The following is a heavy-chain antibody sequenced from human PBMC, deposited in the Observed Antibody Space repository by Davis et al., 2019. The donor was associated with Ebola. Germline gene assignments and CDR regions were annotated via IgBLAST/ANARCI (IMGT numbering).Heavy chain of an antibody. CDR3: ARGRGFMVRGVIIQ. D-gene: IGHD3-10*01. Sequence: SETLSLTCTVSGGSISSSYWSWIRQPPGKGLEWIGYIYHSESSNYNPSLKSRVTISVDTSKNQFSLKLSSVTAADTAVYYCARGRGFMVRGVIIQWGQGTLVTVSS. V-gene: IGHV4-59*12. CDR1: GGSISSSY. J-gene: IGHJ4*02. CDR2: IYHSESS.